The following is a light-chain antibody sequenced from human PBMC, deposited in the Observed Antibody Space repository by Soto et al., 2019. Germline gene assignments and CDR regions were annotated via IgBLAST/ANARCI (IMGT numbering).Light chain of an antibody. CDR2: EVT. V-gene: IGLV2-14*01. CDR3: SSYTTSSSLGV. Sequence: QSVLTQPASVSGSPGQSITISCTGANSDIGGYNYVSWYQHHPGKAPKLMIYEVTNRPSGVSNRFSGSKSGNTASLTISGLQAEDEAIYYCSSYTTSSSLGVFGGGTK. CDR1: NSDIGGYNY. J-gene: IGLJ3*02.